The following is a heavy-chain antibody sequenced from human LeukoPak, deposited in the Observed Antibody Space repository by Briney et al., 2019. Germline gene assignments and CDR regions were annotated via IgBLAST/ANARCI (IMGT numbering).Heavy chain of an antibody. Sequence: ASVTVSCKASGYTFTSYDINWVRQATGQGLEWMGWISAYNGNTNYAQKLQGRVTMTTDTSTSTAYMELRSLRSDDTAVYYCARMTYYFDYWGQGTLVTVSS. CDR1: GYTFTSYD. CDR3: ARMTYYFDY. J-gene: IGHJ4*02. V-gene: IGHV1-18*01. CDR2: ISAYNGNT.